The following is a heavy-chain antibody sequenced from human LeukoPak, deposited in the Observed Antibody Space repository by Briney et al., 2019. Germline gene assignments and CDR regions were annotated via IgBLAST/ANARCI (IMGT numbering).Heavy chain of an antibody. D-gene: IGHD3-3*01. Sequence: GGSLRLSCAASGFTFSSYGMHWVSQAPGKGLEWVAVIWYDGSNKYYADSVKGRFTISRDNSKNTLYLQMNSLRAEDTAVYYCARDRSDYDFWSGPTSYGMDVWGQGTTVTVSS. CDR2: IWYDGSNK. CDR1: GFTFSSYG. CDR3: ARDRSDYDFWSGPTSYGMDV. J-gene: IGHJ6*02. V-gene: IGHV3-33*01.